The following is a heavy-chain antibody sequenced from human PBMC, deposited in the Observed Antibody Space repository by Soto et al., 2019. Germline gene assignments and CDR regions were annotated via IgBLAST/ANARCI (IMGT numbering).Heavy chain of an antibody. Sequence: QVHLVESGGGVVQPGGSLRLSCAASGDSGFSFSSYGIHWVRQAPGKGLEWVSVISYDGSNRHFADSVKGRFAVSRDDARHTVYLQMNALRPEDTAVYYCAKDRMVRSYYYGMDVWGQGTTVTVSS. CDR1: GDSGFSFSSYG. D-gene: IGHD5-18*01. CDR3: AKDRMVRSYYYGMDV. CDR2: ISYDGSNR. J-gene: IGHJ6*02. V-gene: IGHV3-30*18.